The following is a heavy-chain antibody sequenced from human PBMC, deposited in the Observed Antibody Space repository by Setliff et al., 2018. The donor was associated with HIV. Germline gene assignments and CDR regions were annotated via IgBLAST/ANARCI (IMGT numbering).Heavy chain of an antibody. CDR1: GYSFTSNW. CDR2: IHPVDSDT. Sequence: GESLKISCQGSGYSFTSNWIGWVRQMPGKGLEWMGIIHPVDSDTRYSPSFQGQVTISVDKSINTAYLQWNSLKASDTAMYYCARSLCYYDSCGYYYNYWGQGTLVTVSS. V-gene: IGHV5-51*01. D-gene: IGHD3-22*01. J-gene: IGHJ4*02. CDR3: ARSLCYYDSCGYYYNY.